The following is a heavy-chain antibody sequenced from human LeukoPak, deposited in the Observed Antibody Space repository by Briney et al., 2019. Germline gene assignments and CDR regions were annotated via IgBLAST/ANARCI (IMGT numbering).Heavy chain of an antibody. CDR1: CG. J-gene: IGHJ6*03. CDR3: ARRSEFGVLYYMDI. V-gene: IGHV3-48*01. CDR2: ISGSSGTI. D-gene: IGHD3-16*01. Sequence: CGLHWVRQAPGKGLEWVSYISGSSGTIYYADSVKGRFTISRDNAKNSLYLQMNSLRAEDTAVYYCARRSEFGVLYYMDIWGKGTTVTVSS.